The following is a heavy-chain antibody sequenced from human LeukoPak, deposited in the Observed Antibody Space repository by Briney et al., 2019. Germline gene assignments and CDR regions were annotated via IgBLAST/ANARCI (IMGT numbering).Heavy chain of an antibody. CDR2: IYTSGGT. Sequence: PSETLSLTCTVSGDSISSYYWSWIRQPPGKGLEWVGYIYTSGGTNYIPSLKGRVTISIDTSKNQFSLKLSSVTAADSAVYYCARLTRLSTSPDRYYLDYWGQGTLVTVSS. V-gene: IGHV4-4*09. D-gene: IGHD6-6*01. J-gene: IGHJ4*02. CDR3: ARLTRLSTSPDRYYLDY. CDR1: GDSISSYY.